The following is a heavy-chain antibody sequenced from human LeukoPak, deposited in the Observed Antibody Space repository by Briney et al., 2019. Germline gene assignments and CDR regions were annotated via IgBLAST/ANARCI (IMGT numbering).Heavy chain of an antibody. J-gene: IGHJ6*02. V-gene: IGHV3-64*01. D-gene: IGHD6-13*01. CDR2: FSSNGGST. Sequence: GGSLRLSCAASGFTFSSYAMHWVRQAPGKGLEYVSAFSSNGGSTYYANSVKGRFTISRDNSKNTLYLQMGSLRAEDMAVYYCARVGYTSYYYYGMDVWGQGTTVTVSS. CDR3: ARVGYTSYYYYGMDV. CDR1: GFTFSSYA.